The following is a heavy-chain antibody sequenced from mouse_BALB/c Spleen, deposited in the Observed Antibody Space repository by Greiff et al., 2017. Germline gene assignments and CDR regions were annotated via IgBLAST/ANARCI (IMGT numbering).Heavy chain of an antibody. CDR2: IYPYNGGT. J-gene: IGHJ4*01. Sequence: VQLKQSGPELVKPGASVKISCKASGYTFTDYNMHWVKQSHGKSLEWIGYIYPYNGGTGYNQKFKSKATLTVDNSSSTAYMELRSLTSEDSAVYYCAKWNWDDAMDYWGQGTSVTVSS. CDR3: AKWNWDDAMDY. D-gene: IGHD4-1*01. CDR1: GYTFTDYN. V-gene: IGHV1S29*02.